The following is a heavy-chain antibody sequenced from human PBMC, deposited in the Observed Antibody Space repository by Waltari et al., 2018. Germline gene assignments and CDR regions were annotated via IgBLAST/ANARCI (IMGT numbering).Heavy chain of an antibody. CDR1: GGSFSGYY. CDR3: ARSYGSGSFSWFDP. CDR2: INHSGST. Sequence: QVQLQQWGAGLLKPSETLSLTCAVYGGSFSGYYWSWIRQPPGKGLEWIVEINHSGSTNYSPSLKSRVTISLDTSKNQFSLKLSSVTAADTAVYYCARSYGSGSFSWFDPWGQGTLVSVSS. J-gene: IGHJ5*02. V-gene: IGHV4-34*01. D-gene: IGHD3-10*01.